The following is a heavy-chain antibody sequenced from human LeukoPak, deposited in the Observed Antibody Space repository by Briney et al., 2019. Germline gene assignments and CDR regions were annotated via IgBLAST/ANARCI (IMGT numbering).Heavy chain of an antibody. CDR3: ARLHPFVDYYYYYMDV. CDR1: GYTFTSYG. J-gene: IGHJ6*03. Sequence: ASVKVSCKASGYTFTSYGISWVRRAPGQGLEWMGWISAYNGNTNYAQKLQGRVTMTTDTSTSTAYMELRSLRSDDTAVYYCARLHPFVDYYYYYMDVWGKGTTVTVSS. CDR2: ISAYNGNT. V-gene: IGHV1-18*01.